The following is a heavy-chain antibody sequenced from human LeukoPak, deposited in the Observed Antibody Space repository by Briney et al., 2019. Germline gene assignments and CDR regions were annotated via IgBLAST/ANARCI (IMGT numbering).Heavy chain of an antibody. CDR3: ARDPNGDYIGAFDF. J-gene: IGHJ3*01. V-gene: IGHV3-23*01. Sequence: GGSLRLSCAASGFTFTNYALIWVRQAPGKGLEWVSAISGRGTVYADAVKGRFTVSRDNSKKTLYLQMNSLRAEDTAVYYCARDPNGDYIGAFDFRGQGTMVTVSS. CDR1: GFTFTNYA. CDR2: ISGRGT. D-gene: IGHD4-17*01.